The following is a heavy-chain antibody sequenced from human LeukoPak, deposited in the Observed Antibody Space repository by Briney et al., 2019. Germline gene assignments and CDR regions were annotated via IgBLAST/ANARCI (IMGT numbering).Heavy chain of an antibody. CDR1: GITFSSYA. CDR2: IVGSGDST. V-gene: IGHV3-23*01. D-gene: IGHD6-13*01. CDR3: AITVAGFTNFDY. Sequence: GGSLRLSCAASGITFSSYATNWVRQAPGKGLEWVSTIVGSGDSTYYADSVKGRFTISRDNSKNTLYLQVNSLRAEDTAVYYCAITVAGFTNFDYWGQGTLVTVSS. J-gene: IGHJ4*02.